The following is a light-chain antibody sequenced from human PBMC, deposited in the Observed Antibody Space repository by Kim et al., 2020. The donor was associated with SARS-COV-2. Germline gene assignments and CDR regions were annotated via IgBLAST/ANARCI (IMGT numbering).Light chain of an antibody. J-gene: IGKJ2*01. CDR2: DTS. CDR3: QQYMNWSPYT. V-gene: IGKV3-15*01. CDR1: RSVGSN. Sequence: DIVMTQSPVTLSVSPGESASLSCRASRSVGSNLAWYQHKPGQAPRLLIFDTSKRATGVPARFSGSGSGTLFTLTISDLQSEDFAFYYCQQYMNWSPYTFGQGTKLEI.